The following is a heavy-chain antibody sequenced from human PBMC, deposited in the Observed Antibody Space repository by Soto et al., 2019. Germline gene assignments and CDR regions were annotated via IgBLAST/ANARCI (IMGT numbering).Heavy chain of an antibody. Sequence: EVQLLESGGGLVQPGGSLRLSCAASGFTFSSYAMSWVRQAPGKGLEWVSAISGSGGSTYYADSVKGRFTISRDNSKNTLYLQMNSLRAEDTAVYYCAKDKWDSGSDIGNNWFDPWGQGTLVTVSS. V-gene: IGHV3-23*01. CDR1: GFTFSSYA. CDR2: ISGSGGST. CDR3: AKDKWDSGSDIGNNWFDP. J-gene: IGHJ5*02. D-gene: IGHD1-26*01.